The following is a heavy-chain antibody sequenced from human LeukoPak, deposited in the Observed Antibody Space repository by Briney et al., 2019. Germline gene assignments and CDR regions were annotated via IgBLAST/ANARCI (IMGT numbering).Heavy chain of an antibody. Sequence: SETLSLTCAVSGGSISSSNWWSWVRQPPGKGLEWIGEIYHSGSTNYNPSLKSRVTISVDTSKNQFSLKLSSVTAADTAVYYCARDFKSVRSRYGDYGTAFDIWGQGTMVTVSS. CDR1: GGSISSSNW. D-gene: IGHD4-17*01. CDR2: IYHSGST. CDR3: ARDFKSVRSRYGDYGTAFDI. V-gene: IGHV4-4*02. J-gene: IGHJ3*02.